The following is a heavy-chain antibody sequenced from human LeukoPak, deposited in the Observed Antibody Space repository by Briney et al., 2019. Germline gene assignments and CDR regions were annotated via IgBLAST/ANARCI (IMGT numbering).Heavy chain of an antibody. CDR2: IRYDGSYK. J-gene: IGHJ3*02. D-gene: IGHD4-11*01. CDR3: ASPYRSSRGAFDM. V-gene: IGHV3-30*02. Sequence: GGSLRLSCAASGFTFSSYVMHWVRQAPGKGLEWVAFIRYDGSYKYYADSVKGRFTISRDNSKNTLYLQMNSLRAEDTAVYYCASPYRSSRGAFDMWGQGTMVTVSS. CDR1: GFTFSSYV.